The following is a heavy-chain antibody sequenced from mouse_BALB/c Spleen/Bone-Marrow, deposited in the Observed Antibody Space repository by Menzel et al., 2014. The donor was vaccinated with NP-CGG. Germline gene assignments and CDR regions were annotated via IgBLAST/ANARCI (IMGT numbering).Heavy chain of an antibody. CDR2: ISYDGNN. Sequence: EVQLVESGPGLVKPSQSLSLTCSVTGYSITSGYYWNWIRQFPGNKLEWMGYISYDGNNNYNPSLKNRISITRDTSKNQFFLKLNSVTTEDTATYYCARRGYGNLDYWGQGTTLTVSS. J-gene: IGHJ2*01. V-gene: IGHV3-6*02. D-gene: IGHD2-10*02. CDR1: GYSITSGYY. CDR3: ARRGYGNLDY.